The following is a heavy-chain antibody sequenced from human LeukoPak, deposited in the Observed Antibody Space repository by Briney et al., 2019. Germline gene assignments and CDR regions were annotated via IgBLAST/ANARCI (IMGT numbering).Heavy chain of an antibody. CDR1: GFTFSSYG. V-gene: IGHV3-30*02. Sequence: GGSLRLSCAASGFTFSSYGMHWVRQAPGKGLEWVAFIQSDGSDKHYADSVKGRFTISRDNAKNSLYLQMNSLRAEDTAVYYCARGGRGSSWYSDYWGQGTLVTVSS. D-gene: IGHD6-13*01. J-gene: IGHJ4*02. CDR3: ARGGRGSSWYSDY. CDR2: IQSDGSDK.